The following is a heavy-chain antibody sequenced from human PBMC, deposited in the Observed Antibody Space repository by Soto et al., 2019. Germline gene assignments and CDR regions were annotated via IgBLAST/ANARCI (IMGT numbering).Heavy chain of an antibody. D-gene: IGHD2-15*01. J-gene: IGHJ6*02. Sequence: QVRLVQSGAEVKKPGSSVKVSCKVSGGTFSKYSLSWVRQTPGQGLEWMGGITPFVDTSNYAQRFLGRVTITADKSTNTAFVEGRGLKSKDRALYFCASKIYCNGGSCYSRHYYGMDVWGQGTTVTVSS. CDR2: ITPFVDTS. V-gene: IGHV1-69*06. CDR1: GGTFSKYS. CDR3: ASKIYCNGGSCYSRHYYGMDV.